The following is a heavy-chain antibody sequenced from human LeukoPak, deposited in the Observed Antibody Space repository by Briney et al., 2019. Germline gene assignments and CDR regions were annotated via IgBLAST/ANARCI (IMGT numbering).Heavy chain of an antibody. V-gene: IGHV1-18*01. CDR1: GYTSSTYG. J-gene: IGHJ5*02. CDR2: ISTYNGNT. D-gene: IGHD1-1*01. CDR3: ARDVPGSIGTTARFDP. Sequence: GASVKVSCKSSGYTSSTYGISWMRQAPGQALEWMGWISTYNGNTNYAQKFQGRVTVTTDTSTSTAYMELRTLTSDDTAVYYCARDVPGSIGTTARFDPWGQGTLVTVSS.